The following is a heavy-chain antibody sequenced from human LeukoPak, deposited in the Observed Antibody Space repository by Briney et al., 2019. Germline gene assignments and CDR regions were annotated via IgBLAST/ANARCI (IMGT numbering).Heavy chain of an antibody. CDR2: ISSSGDTI. CDR1: GFTFSSYG. V-gene: IGHV3-48*04. J-gene: IGHJ4*02. Sequence: PGGSLRLSCAASGFTFSSYGMHWVRQAPGKGLEWGSYISSSGDTIYYADSVKGRFTISRDNAKNSLYLQMNSLRAEDTAVYYCARGRTYYDYVWGSSLDYWGQGTLVTVSS. CDR3: ARGRTYYDYVWGSSLDY. D-gene: IGHD3-16*01.